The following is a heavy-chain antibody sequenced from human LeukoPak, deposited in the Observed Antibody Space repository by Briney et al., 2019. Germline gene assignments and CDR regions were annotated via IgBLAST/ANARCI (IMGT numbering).Heavy chain of an antibody. Sequence: GSLRLSCAASGFTFSSYSMNWVRQAPGKGLEWVSSISSSSSYIYYADSVKGRFTISRDNAKNSLYLQMNSLRAEDTAVYYCARDSRPAATIPEGYFDYWGQGTLVTVSS. CDR3: ARDSRPAATIPEGYFDY. D-gene: IGHD2-2*01. CDR2: ISSSSSYI. CDR1: GFTFSSYS. V-gene: IGHV3-21*01. J-gene: IGHJ4*02.